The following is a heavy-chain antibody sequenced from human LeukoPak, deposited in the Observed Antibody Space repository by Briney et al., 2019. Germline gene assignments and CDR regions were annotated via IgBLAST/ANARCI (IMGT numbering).Heavy chain of an antibody. CDR2: IIPIFGTA. V-gene: IGHV1-69*13. CDR3: ARGERDYGDHMDV. CDR1: GGTFSSYA. Sequence: SVKVSCKASGGTFSSYAISWLRQAPGQGLEWMGGIIPIFGTANYAQKFQGRVTITADESTSTAYMELSSLRSEDTAVYYCARGERDYGDHMDVWGKGTTVTVSS. D-gene: IGHD4-17*01. J-gene: IGHJ6*03.